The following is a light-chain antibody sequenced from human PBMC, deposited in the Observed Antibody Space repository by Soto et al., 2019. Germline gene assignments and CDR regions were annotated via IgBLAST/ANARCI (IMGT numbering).Light chain of an antibody. V-gene: IGKV1-33*01. CDR1: QNINNY. CDR3: QQYENLPT. J-gene: IGKJ5*01. CDR2: DAS. Sequence: DIQMTQSPSSLSASVGDRVKITCQASQNINNYLNWYQQKPGRAPKLLIYDASNLEAGVPSRFRGSGSGTDFTFTISRLQPEDIATYYCQQYENLPTCGQGTRREIK.